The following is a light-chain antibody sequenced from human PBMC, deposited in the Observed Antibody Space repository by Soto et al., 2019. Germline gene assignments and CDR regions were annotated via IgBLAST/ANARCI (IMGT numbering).Light chain of an antibody. Sequence: QSALTQPASGSGSPGQSITISCTGTSSDVGSYNYVSWYQQHPGKAPKLMIYDVSNRPSGVSNRFSGSKSGNTASLTISGLQAEDEADYYCFSYTRSSTWVFGGGTKLTVL. CDR2: DVS. CDR3: FSYTRSSTWV. J-gene: IGLJ3*02. CDR1: SSDVGSYNY. V-gene: IGLV2-14*03.